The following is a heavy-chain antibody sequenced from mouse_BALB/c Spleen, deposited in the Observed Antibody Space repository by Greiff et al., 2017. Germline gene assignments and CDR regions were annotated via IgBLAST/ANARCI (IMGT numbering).Heavy chain of an antibody. CDR3: ARGGYY. CDR1: GFTFSSYG. CDR2: INSNGGST. J-gene: IGHJ4*01. D-gene: IGHD2-2*01. Sequence: EVMLVESGGGLVQPGGSLKLSCAASGFTFSSYGMSWVRQTPDKRLELVATINSNGGSTYYPDSVKGRFTISRDNAKNTLYLQMSSLKSEDTAMYYCARGGYYWGQGTSVTVSS. V-gene: IGHV5-6-3*01.